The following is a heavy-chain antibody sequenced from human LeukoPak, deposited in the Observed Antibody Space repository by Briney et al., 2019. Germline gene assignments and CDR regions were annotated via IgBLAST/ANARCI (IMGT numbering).Heavy chain of an antibody. CDR3: ARHLVYGSGTQPYFDY. D-gene: IGHD3-10*01. CDR2: INHSGST. CDR1: GGSFSGYY. V-gene: IGHV4-34*01. Sequence: SETLSLTCAVYGGSFSGYYWSWIRQSPQKGLEWIGEINHSGSTNYNPSLKSRVTISVDTSKNQFSLDLFTVTAADTAVYYCARHLVYGSGTQPYFDYWGQGTLVTVSS. J-gene: IGHJ4*02.